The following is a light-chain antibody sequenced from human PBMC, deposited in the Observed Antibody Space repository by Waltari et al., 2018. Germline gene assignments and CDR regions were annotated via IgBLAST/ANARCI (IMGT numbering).Light chain of an antibody. CDR2: AAS. CDR1: QNIARY. J-gene: IGKJ1*01. Sequence: DIHLTQSPSALSASVVDRIPITCRASQNIARYLNWYQQKVGKAPKLLIYAASTLQSGVPSRFSASGSGTDSTLTVGSVQPEDFATYYCQQTYSVPWTFGQGTRVEV. V-gene: IGKV1-39*01. CDR3: QQTYSVPWT.